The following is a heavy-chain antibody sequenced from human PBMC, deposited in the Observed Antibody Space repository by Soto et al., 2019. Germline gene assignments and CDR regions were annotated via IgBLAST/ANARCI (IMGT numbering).Heavy chain of an antibody. V-gene: IGHV3-11*01. CDR2: ISGSGGTM. J-gene: IGHJ4*02. CDR3: ARDTKRDWGSSRGYFDY. D-gene: IGHD6-13*01. Sequence: QVQLVESGGDLVKPGGSLRLSCAASGFTFSDYYMSWIRQAPGKGLEWISYISGSGGTMYFADSVKGRFTISRDNAKNSVYLQMNSLRAEDTALYYCARDTKRDWGSSRGYFDYWGQGTLVTVSS. CDR1: GFTFSDYY.